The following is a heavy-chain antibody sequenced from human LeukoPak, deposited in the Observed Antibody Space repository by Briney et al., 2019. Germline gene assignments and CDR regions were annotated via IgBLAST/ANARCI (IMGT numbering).Heavy chain of an antibody. D-gene: IGHD3-9*01. J-gene: IGHJ4*02. Sequence: ASVKVSCKASGYTFTGYYMHWVRQAPGQGLEWMGWINPNSGATNYAQKFQGRVTMTRDTSISTAYMELSRLRSDDTAVYYCARDLAYYDTGVIDYWGQGTLVTVSS. CDR2: INPNSGAT. CDR1: GYTFTGYY. CDR3: ARDLAYYDTGVIDY. V-gene: IGHV1-2*02.